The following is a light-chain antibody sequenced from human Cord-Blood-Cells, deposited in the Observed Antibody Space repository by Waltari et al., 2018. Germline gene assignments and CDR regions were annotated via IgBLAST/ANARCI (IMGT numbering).Light chain of an antibody. CDR2: HDS. CDR1: KLGDKY. Sequence: SYELTQPPSVSVSPGQTASITCSGDKLGDKYACWYQQKPGQSPVLVIVHDSKRPSGFPERFAGSNSGNTATLTISGTQAMDEADYYCQAWDSSTAVVFGGGTKLTVL. V-gene: IGLV3-1*01. CDR3: QAWDSSTAVV. J-gene: IGLJ2*01.